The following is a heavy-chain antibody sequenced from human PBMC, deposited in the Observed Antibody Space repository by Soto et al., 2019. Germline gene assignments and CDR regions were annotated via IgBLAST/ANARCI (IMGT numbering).Heavy chain of an antibody. D-gene: IGHD3-3*01. CDR1: GGSFKSGSYS. CDR3: ARDFAYFDS. V-gene: IGHV4-61*01. J-gene: IGHJ4*02. CDR2: VYHTGRT. Sequence: SETLSLTCTDSGGSFKSGSYSWSWIRQPPGKGLEWIGYVYHTGRTSYNPSLKSRVSISMDTSKNRFSLNLDSVTAADTAVYFCARDFAYFDSWGQGTLVTVSS.